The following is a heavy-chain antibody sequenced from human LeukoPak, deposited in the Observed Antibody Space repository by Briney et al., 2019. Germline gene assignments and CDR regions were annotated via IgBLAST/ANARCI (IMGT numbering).Heavy chain of an antibody. CDR3: GVVPAAMGAFDI. Sequence: SETLSLTCTVSGGSISSGGYYWSWIRQPPGKGLEWIGSIYYSGSTYYNPSLKSRVTISVDTSKNQFSLKLSSVTAADTAVYYCGVVPAAMGAFDIWGQGTMVTVSS. J-gene: IGHJ3*02. CDR1: GGSISSGGYY. CDR2: IYYSGST. V-gene: IGHV4-39*01. D-gene: IGHD2-2*01.